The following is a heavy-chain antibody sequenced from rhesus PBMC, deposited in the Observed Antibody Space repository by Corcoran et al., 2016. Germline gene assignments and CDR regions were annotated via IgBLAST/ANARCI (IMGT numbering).Heavy chain of an antibody. Sequence: QVTLKESGPALVKPTQTLTLTCTFSGFSLSTSGMGVGWIRQPPGKALEWLASIYWDDDKYYSTSLQSRLTISKDTSKNQVVLTMTNMDPVDTATYYCARVTVTTPHYGLDSWGQGVVDTVSS. J-gene: IGHJ6*01. D-gene: IGHD4-23*01. V-gene: IGHV2S1*01. CDR1: GFSLSTSGMG. CDR2: IYWDDDK. CDR3: ARVTVTTPHYGLDS.